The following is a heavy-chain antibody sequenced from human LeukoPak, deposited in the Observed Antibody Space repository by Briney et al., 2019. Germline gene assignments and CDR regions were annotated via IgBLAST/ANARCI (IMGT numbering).Heavy chain of an antibody. CDR2: IYYSGST. V-gene: IGHV4-59*12. CDR3: ARDMNI. J-gene: IGHJ3*02. CDR1: GVSISSYY. D-gene: IGHD3-16*01. Sequence: PSETLSLTCTVSGVSISSYYWSWIRQPPGKGLEWIGYIYYSGSTNYNPSLKSRVTISVDTSKNQFSLKLSSVTAVDTAVYYCARDMNIWGEGTMVTVSS.